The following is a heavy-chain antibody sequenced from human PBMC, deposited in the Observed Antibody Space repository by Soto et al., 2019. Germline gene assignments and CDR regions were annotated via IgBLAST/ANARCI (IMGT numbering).Heavy chain of an antibody. CDR3: ARVPAAAGVDY. CDR1: GGAISSYY. D-gene: IGHD6-13*01. CDR2: IYYSGST. Sequence: PSETLSLTCTVFGGAISSYYCSWIRQPPGKGLKWSGYIYYSGSTNYNPSLKIRVTISVDTSKNQFSLKLSSVTAADTAVYYCARVPAAAGVDYWGQGTLVTVS. V-gene: IGHV4-59*01. J-gene: IGHJ4*02.